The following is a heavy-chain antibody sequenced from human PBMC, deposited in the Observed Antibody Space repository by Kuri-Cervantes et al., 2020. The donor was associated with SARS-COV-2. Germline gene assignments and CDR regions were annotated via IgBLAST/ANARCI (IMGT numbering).Heavy chain of an antibody. V-gene: IGHV1-46*03. Sequence: VSVKVSCKASGYTFTSYYMHWVRQAPGQGLEWMGIINPSGGSTSYAQKFQGRVTMTRDTSTSTVYMELSSLRSEDTAVYYCASDYGDYAEYFQHWGQGTLVTVSS. D-gene: IGHD4-17*01. CDR3: ASDYGDYAEYFQH. CDR1: GYTFTSYY. J-gene: IGHJ1*01. CDR2: INPSGGST.